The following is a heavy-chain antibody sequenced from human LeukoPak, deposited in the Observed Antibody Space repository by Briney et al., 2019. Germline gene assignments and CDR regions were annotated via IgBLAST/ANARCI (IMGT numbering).Heavy chain of an antibody. Sequence: PSETLSLTCTVSGGSISSSSYYWGWIRQPPGKGLEWIGSIYYSGSTYYNPSLKSRVTISVDTSKNQFSLKLSSVTAADTAVYYCCLAVVTAIPGKFDPWGQGTPVTVSS. D-gene: IGHD2-21*02. CDR2: IYYSGST. CDR1: GGSISSSSYY. J-gene: IGHJ5*02. CDR3: CLAVVTAIPGKFDP. V-gene: IGHV4-39*07.